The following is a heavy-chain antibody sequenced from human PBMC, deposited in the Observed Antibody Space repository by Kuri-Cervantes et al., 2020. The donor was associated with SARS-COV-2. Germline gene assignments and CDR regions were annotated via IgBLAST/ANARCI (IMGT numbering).Heavy chain of an antibody. J-gene: IGHJ4*02. CDR2: ITDNGDRS. CDR1: GFTFSSYA. Sequence: GGSLRLSCAASGFTFSSYAMNWVRQAPGKGLEWVSTITDNGDRSYYAGPVKGRFVISRDNSKNTLYLHMNSLRAEDTALYCCAKDGCKTSSCYVNSWGQGALVTVSS. D-gene: IGHD2-2*01. V-gene: IGHV3-23*01. CDR3: AKDGCKTSSCYVNS.